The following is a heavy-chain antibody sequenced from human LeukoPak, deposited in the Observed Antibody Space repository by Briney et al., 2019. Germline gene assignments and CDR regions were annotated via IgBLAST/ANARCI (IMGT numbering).Heavy chain of an antibody. CDR1: GYTFSSDG. J-gene: IGHJ4*02. CDR3: ARETREYSYGLTYFDY. V-gene: IGHV1-18*01. Sequence: ASVKVSCKASGYTFSSDGISWVRQAPGQGLEWMGWISSYNGNTKYAEKLQGRVTMTTDTSTGTAYMELRSLRSDDTAVYYCARETREYSYGLTYFDYWGQGTLVTVSS. D-gene: IGHD5-18*01. CDR2: ISSYNGNT.